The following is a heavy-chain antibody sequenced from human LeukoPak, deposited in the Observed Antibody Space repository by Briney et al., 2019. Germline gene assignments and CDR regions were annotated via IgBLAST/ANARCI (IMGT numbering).Heavy chain of an antibody. D-gene: IGHD6-19*01. CDR1: GYTFTGHY. CDR3: ARWRGYSSGWSGPFDD. V-gene: IGHV1-2*02. J-gene: IGHJ4*02. Sequence: ASVKVSCKASGYTFTGHYMHWVRQAPGQGLECMGWIDPNSGGTNYAQKFQGRVTMTRDTSISTGYMELSRLTSDDTAVYYCARWRGYSSGWSGPFDDWGQGTLVTVSS. CDR2: IDPNSGGT.